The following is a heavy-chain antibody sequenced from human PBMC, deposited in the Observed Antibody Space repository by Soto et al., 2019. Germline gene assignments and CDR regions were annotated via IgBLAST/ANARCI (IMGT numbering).Heavy chain of an antibody. J-gene: IGHJ4*02. Sequence: GGSLRLSCAASGFTFSSYGMHWVRQAPGKGLEWVAVIWYDGSNKYYADSVKGRFTISRDNSKNTLYLQMNSLRAEDTAVYYCSTLWFGESDNDYWGQGTLVTVSS. CDR2: IWYDGSNK. V-gene: IGHV3-33*01. CDR3: STLWFGESDNDY. D-gene: IGHD3-10*01. CDR1: GFTFSSYG.